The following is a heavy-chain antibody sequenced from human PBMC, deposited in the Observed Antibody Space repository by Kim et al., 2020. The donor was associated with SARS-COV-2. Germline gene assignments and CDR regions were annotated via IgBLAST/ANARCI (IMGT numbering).Heavy chain of an antibody. D-gene: IGHD3-16*01. Sequence: ASVKVSCKASGYTFTMYAMHWVRQAPGQRLEWMGWINAGDGSTKYSQKFQGRVTITRDTSASTAYLELSSLRSEDTAVYYCARDRGIRVQGSFDYWGQGTLVTVSS. CDR1: GYTFTMYA. CDR2: INAGDGST. V-gene: IGHV1-3*01. CDR3: ARDRGIRVQGSFDY. J-gene: IGHJ4*02.